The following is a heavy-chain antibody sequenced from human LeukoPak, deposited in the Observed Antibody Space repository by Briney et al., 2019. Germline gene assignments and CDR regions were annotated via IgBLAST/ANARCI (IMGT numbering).Heavy chain of an antibody. Sequence: GGSLRPSCAASGFTFRSYWMSWVRQAPGKGLEWMANIKQDGSEKYYVDSGKGRFTISRDNAKNSLYLQMNSLRAEDTALYYCARDAGYGYDRFDYWGQGTQVTVSS. CDR3: ARDAGYGYDRFDY. D-gene: IGHD5-18*01. CDR1: GFTFRSYW. J-gene: IGHJ4*02. V-gene: IGHV3-7*01. CDR2: IKQDGSEK.